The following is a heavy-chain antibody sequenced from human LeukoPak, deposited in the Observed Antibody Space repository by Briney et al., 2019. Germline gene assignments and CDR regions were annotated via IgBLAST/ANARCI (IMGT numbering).Heavy chain of an antibody. CDR1: GYSFTSYW. J-gene: IGHJ3*02. Sequence: GESLKISCKGSGYSFTSYWIGWVRQMPGKGLEWMGIIYPGDSDTRYSPSFQGQATISADKSISTAYLQWSSLKASDTAMYYCARGEIIPSGYDSSAFDIWGQGTMVTVSS. CDR2: IYPGDSDT. D-gene: IGHD5-12*01. CDR3: ARGEIIPSGYDSSAFDI. V-gene: IGHV5-51*01.